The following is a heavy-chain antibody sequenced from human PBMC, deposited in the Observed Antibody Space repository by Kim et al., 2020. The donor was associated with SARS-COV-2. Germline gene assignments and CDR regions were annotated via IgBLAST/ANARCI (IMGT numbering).Heavy chain of an antibody. J-gene: IGHJ2*01. V-gene: IGHV4-31*03. CDR2: IYSSGST. CDR3: ARSYSSSWYTRSHYWY. D-gene: IGHD6-13*01. CDR1: GGSISSGGYY. Sequence: SETLSLTCSVSGGSISSGGYYWSWIRQHPGKGPEWIGYIYSSGSTYYNPSLKSRVIISVDTSKNQFSLKLSSVTAADTAVYYCARSYSSSWYTRSHYWY.